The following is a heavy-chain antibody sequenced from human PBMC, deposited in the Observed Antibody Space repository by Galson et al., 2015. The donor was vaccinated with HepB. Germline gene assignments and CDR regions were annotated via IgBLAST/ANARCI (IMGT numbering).Heavy chain of an antibody. Sequence: PALVKPTQTLTLTCTFSGFSLSISGVGVGWIRQPPGKALEWLALIYGNDDERYNPSLKTRLTITKDTSKNQVVLTMTNMDPVDTATYYCAHLYEYIWGTIPFDIWGQGTMVTVSS. CDR1: GFSLSISGVG. V-gene: IGHV2-5*01. J-gene: IGHJ3*02. CDR2: IYGNDDE. D-gene: IGHD3-16*01. CDR3: AHLYEYIWGTIPFDI.